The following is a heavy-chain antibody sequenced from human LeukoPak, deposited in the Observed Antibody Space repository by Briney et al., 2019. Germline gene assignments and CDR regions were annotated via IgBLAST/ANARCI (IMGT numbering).Heavy chain of an antibody. CDR1: GYSISSGYY. J-gene: IGHJ4*02. CDR2: ISYSGTT. V-gene: IGHV4-38-2*02. CDR3: AANSADYNTLGSSYKV. D-gene: IGHD3-10*01. Sequence: PSETLSLTCNVSGYSISSGYYWGWIRQTPGKGLEWIGSISYSGTTYYNPSLKSRVTISVDTSKNHFSLKLSSVTAADTAVYYCAANSADYNTLGSSYKVWGQGTLVTVSS.